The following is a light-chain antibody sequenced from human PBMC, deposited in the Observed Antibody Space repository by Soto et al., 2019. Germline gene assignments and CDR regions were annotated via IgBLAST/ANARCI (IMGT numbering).Light chain of an antibody. Sequence: IQMTQKESYLSASVGGRVTITFQASQDISNYLNWYQQKPGKAPKLLIYDASNLETGVPSRFSGSGSGTDFTFTISSLQPEDIATYYCQQYDNLPLTVGGGTKVDIK. CDR3: QQYDNLPLT. J-gene: IGKJ4*01. CDR2: DAS. CDR1: QDISNY. V-gene: IGKV1-33*01.